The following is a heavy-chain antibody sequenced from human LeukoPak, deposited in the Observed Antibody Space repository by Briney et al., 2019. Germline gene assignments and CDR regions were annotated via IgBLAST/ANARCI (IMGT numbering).Heavy chain of an antibody. CDR1: GYTFTSYG. V-gene: IGHV1-18*01. D-gene: IGHD4-11*01. Sequence: SVKVSCKASGYTFTSYGISWVRQAPGQGLEWMGWISDYNGNTNYAQKLQGRVTMTTDTSTSTAYMELRNLRSDDTAVYYCARDLYRDSLPVSWFDPWGQGTLVTVSS. J-gene: IGHJ5*02. CDR2: ISDYNGNT. CDR3: ARDLYRDSLPVSWFDP.